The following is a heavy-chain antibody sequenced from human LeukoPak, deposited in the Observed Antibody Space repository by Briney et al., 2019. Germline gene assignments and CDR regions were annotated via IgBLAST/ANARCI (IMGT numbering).Heavy chain of an antibody. CDR3: ARWGPDAFDI. CDR2: IYYSGST. CDR1: GGSISSGGYY. J-gene: IGHJ3*02. Sequence: PSGTLSLTCTVSGGSISSGGYYWSWIRQHPGKGLEWIGYIYYSGSTYYNPSLKSRVTISVDTSKNQFSLKLSSVTAADTAVYYCARWGPDAFDIWGQGTMVTVSS. V-gene: IGHV4-31*03. D-gene: IGHD3-16*01.